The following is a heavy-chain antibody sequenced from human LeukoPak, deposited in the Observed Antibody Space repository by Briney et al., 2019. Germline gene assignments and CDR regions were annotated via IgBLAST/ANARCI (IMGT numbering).Heavy chain of an antibody. Sequence: GGPLSLSCAASGFTLSSYVMHWVRKAPGKGLECVAVISSDGSNKYYADSVKGRFTVSRDNSKNTLYLQMNSLRPEDTAVYYCARDLPTVVIFGAFDSWGQGTLVTVSP. D-gene: IGHD3-3*01. V-gene: IGHV3-30*04. CDR3: ARDLPTVVIFGAFDS. J-gene: IGHJ4*02. CDR2: ISSDGSNK. CDR1: GFTLSSYV.